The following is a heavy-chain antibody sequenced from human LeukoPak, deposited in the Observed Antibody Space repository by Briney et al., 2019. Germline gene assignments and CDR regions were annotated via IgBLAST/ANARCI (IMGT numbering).Heavy chain of an antibody. Sequence: GSSVKVSCKASGGTFSSYAISWVRQAPGQGLEWMGRIIPIFGTANYAQKFQGRVTITTDESTSTAYMELSSLRSEDTAMYYCAVVYYYYYYMDVWGKGTTVTVSS. V-gene: IGHV1-69*05. CDR2: IIPIFGTA. J-gene: IGHJ6*03. CDR1: GGTFSSYA. CDR3: AVVYYYYYYMDV.